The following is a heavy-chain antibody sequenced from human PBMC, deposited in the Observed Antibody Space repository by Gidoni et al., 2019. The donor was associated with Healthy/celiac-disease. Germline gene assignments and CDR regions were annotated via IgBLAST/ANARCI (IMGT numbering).Heavy chain of an antibody. Sequence: QVQLVQSGAEVKKPGAAVKVSCKASGYTFTSYGISWVRQAPGQGLGWMGWISAYNGNTNYAQKLQGRVTMTTDTSTSTAYMELRSLRSDDTAVYYCARDTYYYDSSGLGFNYWGQGTLVTVSS. CDR2: ISAYNGNT. V-gene: IGHV1-18*04. CDR3: ARDTYYYDSSGLGFNY. CDR1: GYTFTSYG. D-gene: IGHD3-22*01. J-gene: IGHJ4*02.